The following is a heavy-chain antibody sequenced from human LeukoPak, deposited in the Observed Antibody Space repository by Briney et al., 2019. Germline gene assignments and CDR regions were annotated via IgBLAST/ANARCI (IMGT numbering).Heavy chain of an antibody. Sequence: GGSLRLSCAASGFTFSSFAMSWVRQAPGKGLEWVSTISGSGGSTNYADSVKGRFTFSRDNSKNTLYLQMNSLRAEDTAVYYCAKDLPDYGDYIDGYWGQGTLVTVSS. V-gene: IGHV3-23*01. CDR2: ISGSGGST. J-gene: IGHJ4*02. CDR3: AKDLPDYGDYIDGY. D-gene: IGHD4-17*01. CDR1: GFTFSSFA.